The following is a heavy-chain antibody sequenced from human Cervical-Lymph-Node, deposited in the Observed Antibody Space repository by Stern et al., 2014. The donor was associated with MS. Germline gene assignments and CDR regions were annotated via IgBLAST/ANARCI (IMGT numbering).Heavy chain of an antibody. CDR1: GFNFSAYY. V-gene: IGHV3-11*01. J-gene: IGHJ4*02. D-gene: IGHD1-26*01. Sequence: VQLVESWGDLVTPGGSLRLSCAASGFNFSAYYMNWIRQAPGKGLEWLSYISSNGSTIYYADSVKGRFIISRDNAKQSLYLQMNSLRAEGTAVYYCARGLPSFWGQGTLVTVSP. CDR2: ISSNGSTI. CDR3: ARGLPSF.